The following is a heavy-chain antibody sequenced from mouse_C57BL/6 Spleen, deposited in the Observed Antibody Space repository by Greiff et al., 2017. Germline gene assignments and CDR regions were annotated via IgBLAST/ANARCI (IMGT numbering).Heavy chain of an antibody. J-gene: IGHJ2*01. CDR2: IDPYDSET. D-gene: IGHD4-1*01. V-gene: IGHV1-52*01. CDR1: GYTFTSYW. CDR3: ARIDWGNYFDY. Sequence: VKLQQPGAELVRPGSSVKLSCKASGYTFTSYWMHWVKQRPIKGLEWIGNIDPYDSETHYNQKFKDKATLTVDKSSSTYYMQLSSLTSEDSAFYYCARIDWGNYFDYWGQGTTLTVSS.